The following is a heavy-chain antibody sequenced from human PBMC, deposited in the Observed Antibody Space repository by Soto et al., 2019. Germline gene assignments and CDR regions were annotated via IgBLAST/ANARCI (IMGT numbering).Heavy chain of an antibody. CDR2: IDYTGST. D-gene: IGHD6-19*01. J-gene: IGHJ4*02. Sequence: AETLSLTWAVCGGAFSAYHWSWIRQPPGKGLEWIGEIDYTGSTNYKPSLRGRVTMSVDTSRNQFSLRLTSVTAADRAVYYCARSMSDSSRPHCGFDFWGQGTVVTVSS. V-gene: IGHV4-34*01. CDR1: GGAFSAYH. CDR3: ARSMSDSSRPHCGFDF.